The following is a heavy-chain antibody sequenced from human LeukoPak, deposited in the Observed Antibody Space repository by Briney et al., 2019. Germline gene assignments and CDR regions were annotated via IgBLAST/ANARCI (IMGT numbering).Heavy chain of an antibody. CDR3: ARGDYGDYYGMDV. J-gene: IGHJ6*02. V-gene: IGHV3-30-3*01. CDR1: GFTFSSYA. Sequence: GGSLRLSCAASGFTFSSYAMHWVRQAPGKGLEWVAVISYDGSNKYYADSVKGRFTIPRDNSKNTLYPQMNSLRAEDTAVYYCARGDYGDYYGMDVWGQGTTVTVSS. CDR2: ISYDGSNK. D-gene: IGHD4-17*01.